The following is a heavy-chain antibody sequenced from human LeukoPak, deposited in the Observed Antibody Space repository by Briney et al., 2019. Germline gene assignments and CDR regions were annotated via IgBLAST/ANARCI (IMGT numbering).Heavy chain of an antibody. CDR3: AKDHSGYSYGTFDY. J-gene: IGHJ4*02. Sequence: GGSLRLSCAASGFTFSSYAMSWVRQAPGKGLEWVSAISGSGGSTYYADSVRGRFTISGDNSKNTLYLRMNSLRAEDTAVYYCAKDHSGYSYGTFDYWGQGTLVTVSS. CDR2: ISGSGGST. D-gene: IGHD5-18*01. V-gene: IGHV3-23*01. CDR1: GFTFSSYA.